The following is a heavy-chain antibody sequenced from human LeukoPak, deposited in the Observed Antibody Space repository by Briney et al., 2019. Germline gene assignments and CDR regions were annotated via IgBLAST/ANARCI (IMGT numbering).Heavy chain of an antibody. Sequence: PSETLSLTCTVSGGSISSGGYYWSWFRQHPGKGLEWIGYIYYSGSTYYNPSLKSRVTISVDTSKNQFSLKLSSVTAADTAVYYCARDWGSYGRRGWVDPWGQGTLVNVSS. CDR3: ARDWGSYGRRGWVDP. V-gene: IGHV4-31*03. CDR2: IYYSGST. J-gene: IGHJ5*01. CDR1: GGSISSGGYY. D-gene: IGHD3-16*01.